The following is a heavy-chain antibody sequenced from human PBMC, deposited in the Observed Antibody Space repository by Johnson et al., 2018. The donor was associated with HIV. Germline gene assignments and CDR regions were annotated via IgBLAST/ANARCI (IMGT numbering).Heavy chain of an antibody. V-gene: IGHV3-30*02. D-gene: IGHD4-23*01. CDR1: GFTFSSYA. J-gene: IGHJ3*02. CDR2: IRYDGSNK. CDR3: TTKTTVVTLGFDI. Sequence: QVQLVESGGGLVQPGGSLRLSCAASGFTFSSYAMSWVRQAPGKGLEWVAFIRYDGSNKYYADSVKGRFTISRDNSKNTLYLQMNSLKTEDTAVYYCTTKTTVVTLGFDIWGQGTMVTVSS.